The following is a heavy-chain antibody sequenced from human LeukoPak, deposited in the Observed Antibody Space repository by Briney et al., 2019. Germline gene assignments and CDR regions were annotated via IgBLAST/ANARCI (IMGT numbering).Heavy chain of an antibody. CDR1: GGPISGYY. Sequence: SETLSLTCTVSGGPISGYYWSWIRQPPGKGLEWIGYIYYSGSTNYNPSLKSRVTISVDTSKNQFSLKLSSVTAADTAVYYCARRFVGYDSSWGAPDIWGLGTMVTVSS. J-gene: IGHJ3*02. CDR2: IYYSGST. V-gene: IGHV4-59*08. D-gene: IGHD6-13*01. CDR3: ARRFVGYDSSWGAPDI.